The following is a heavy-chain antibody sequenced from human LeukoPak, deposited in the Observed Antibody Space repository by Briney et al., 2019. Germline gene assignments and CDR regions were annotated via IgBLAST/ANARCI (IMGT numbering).Heavy chain of an antibody. Sequence: GGSLRLSCAASGFTFSSYGMSWVRQAPGNGLEWVSAISGSGGSTYYADSVKGRFTISRDNSKNTLYLQMNSLRAEDTAVYYCAKGYYYDSSGYYPTTFFDYWGQGTLVTVSS. J-gene: IGHJ4*02. V-gene: IGHV3-23*01. D-gene: IGHD3-22*01. CDR1: GFTFSSYG. CDR3: AKGYYYDSSGYYPTTFFDY. CDR2: ISGSGGST.